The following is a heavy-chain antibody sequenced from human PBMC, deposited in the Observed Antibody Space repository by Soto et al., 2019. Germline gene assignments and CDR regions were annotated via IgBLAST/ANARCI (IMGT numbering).Heavy chain of an antibody. CDR3: ARDRMSYYYDSSTWDGYGMDV. D-gene: IGHD3-22*01. CDR1: GYTFTSYY. Sequence: ASVKVSCKASGYTFTSYYMHWVRQAPGQGLEWMGIINPSGGSTSYAQKFQGRVTMTRDTSTSTVYMELSSLRSEDTAVYYCARDRMSYYYDSSTWDGYGMDVWGQGTTVTVSS. J-gene: IGHJ6*02. V-gene: IGHV1-46*01. CDR2: INPSGGST.